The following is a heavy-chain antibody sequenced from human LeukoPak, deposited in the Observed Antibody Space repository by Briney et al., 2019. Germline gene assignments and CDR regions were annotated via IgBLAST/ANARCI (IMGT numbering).Heavy chain of an antibody. CDR2: INPNSGGT. CDR3: ARGKLGYCTNGVCYFYYGMDV. D-gene: IGHD2-8*01. J-gene: IGHJ6*02. Sequence: GASVKVSCKASGYTFTGYYMHWVRQAPGQGLEWMGWINPNSGGTNYAQKFQGRVTMTRDTSISTAYMELSSLRSEDTAVYYCARGKLGYCTNGVCYFYYGMDVWGQGTTVTVSS. V-gene: IGHV1-2*02. CDR1: GYTFTGYY.